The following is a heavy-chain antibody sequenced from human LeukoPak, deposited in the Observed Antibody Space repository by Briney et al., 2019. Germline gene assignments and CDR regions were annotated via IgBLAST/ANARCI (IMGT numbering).Heavy chain of an antibody. CDR2: INHSGST. J-gene: IGHJ4*02. D-gene: IGHD5-24*01. CDR1: GGSFSAYY. CDR3: ARIRRDGYNYDY. V-gene: IGHV4-34*01. Sequence: SETLSLTCAVYGGSFSAYYWTWIRQPPGKGLEWIGEINHSGSTNYNPSLKSRVTISVDTSKNQFSLKLSSVTAADTAVYYCARIRRDGYNYDYWGQGTLVTVSS.